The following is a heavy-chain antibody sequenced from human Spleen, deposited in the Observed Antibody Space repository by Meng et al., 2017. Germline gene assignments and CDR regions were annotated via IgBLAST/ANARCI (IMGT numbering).Heavy chain of an antibody. Sequence: SETLSLTCTVSGGSISSRTYYWGWIRQPPGKGLEWIGSMYFSGNTFYNPSLKSRITISIDRSKNQFSLNLDSVTAADTAVYYCASNYFYDNSGYQASPPRFDHWGQGALVTVSS. J-gene: IGHJ4*02. CDR3: ASNYFYDNSGYQASPPRFDH. CDR2: MYFSGNT. D-gene: IGHD3-22*01. V-gene: IGHV4-39*07. CDR1: GGSISSRTYY.